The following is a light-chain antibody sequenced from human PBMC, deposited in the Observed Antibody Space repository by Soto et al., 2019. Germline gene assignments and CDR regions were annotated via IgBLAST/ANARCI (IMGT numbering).Light chain of an antibody. CDR2: DVS. V-gene: IGLV2-14*03. CDR1: RSDVGSNNH. CDR3: SSYTFSKTYG. Sequence: QSVLTQSASVSGSPGQSITISCTGTRSDVGSNNHVSWFQQHSGKAPKVIIYDVSHRPSGVSNRFSGSKSGNTASLIISGLQAEAQADYYCSSYTFSKTYGCGTGTKVT. J-gene: IGLJ1*01.